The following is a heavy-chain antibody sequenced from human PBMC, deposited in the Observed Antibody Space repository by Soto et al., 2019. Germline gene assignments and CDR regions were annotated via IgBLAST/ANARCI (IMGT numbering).Heavy chain of an antibody. V-gene: IGHV1-3*01. CDR3: ARGQYDFWGPYYYYTVV. J-gene: IGHJ6*03. CDR2: INAGNGNT. CDR1: GDSVTSYA. D-gene: IGHD3-3*01. Sequence: GAPAEIGCEASGDSVTSYAMPWVCKTPGQRLEWMGWINAGNGNTKYSQKFQGRVTITRDTSASTAYMELSSLRSEDTAVYYCARGQYDFWGPYYYYTVVGFKVTTVTVSS.